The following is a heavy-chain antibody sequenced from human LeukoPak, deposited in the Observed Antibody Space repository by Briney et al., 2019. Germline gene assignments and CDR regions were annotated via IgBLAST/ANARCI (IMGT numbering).Heavy chain of an antibody. CDR3: ATTDIYMASDFDH. CDR1: GYIFTNYW. CDR2: IYPDDSDT. Sequence: GESLKISCKGSGYIFTNYWIGWVRQMPGKGLEWVGFIYPDDSDTKYSPSFQGQVTISADRSISTAYLQWSSLKASDTAMYYCATTDIYMASDFDHWGQGTLVTVSS. D-gene: IGHD5-12*01. J-gene: IGHJ4*02. V-gene: IGHV5-51*01.